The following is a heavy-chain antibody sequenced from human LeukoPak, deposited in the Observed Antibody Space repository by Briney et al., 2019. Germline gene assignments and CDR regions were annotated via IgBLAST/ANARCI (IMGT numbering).Heavy chain of an antibody. CDR3: AKGGTIATGRYFDY. J-gene: IGHJ4*02. CDR2: VSGGGRST. D-gene: IGHD1-1*01. Sequence: PGGSLRLSCAASGFTFTNYAMSWVRQAPGKGLEWVSGVSGGGRSTYYPDSVKGRFTISRDNSKNMLYLEMNSLGAGDTALYYCAKGGTIATGRYFDYWGQGTLVTVSS. V-gene: IGHV3-23*01. CDR1: GFTFTNYA.